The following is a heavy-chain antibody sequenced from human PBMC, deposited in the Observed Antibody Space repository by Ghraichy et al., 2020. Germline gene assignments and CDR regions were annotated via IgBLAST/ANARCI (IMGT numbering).Heavy chain of an antibody. J-gene: IGHJ4*02. V-gene: IGHV3-7*03. CDR1: GFNLSSFW. CDR3: ARVANYDFWSGSLPADY. D-gene: IGHD3-3*01. Sequence: GGSLRLSCAASGFNLSSFWMSWVRQAPGKGLEWVANIKKDGSEKYYVDSVKGRFTISRDNAKNSLYLQMNSLRAEDTAVYYCARVANYDFWSGSLPADYWGQGTLVIVSS. CDR2: IKKDGSEK.